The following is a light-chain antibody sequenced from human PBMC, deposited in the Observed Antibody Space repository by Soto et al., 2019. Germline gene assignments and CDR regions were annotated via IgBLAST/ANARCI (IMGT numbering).Light chain of an antibody. CDR3: QQTDDFPLT. V-gene: IGKV3-15*01. J-gene: IGKJ4*01. CDR2: GAS. CDR1: QSISSN. Sequence: EIVLTQSPATLSVSPGERATLPCRASQSISSNLAWYQQKPGQAPRLLIYGASTRATGIPARFSGSGSGTEFTLTISSLQPEDSASYFCQQTDDFPLTFGGGTKVDIK.